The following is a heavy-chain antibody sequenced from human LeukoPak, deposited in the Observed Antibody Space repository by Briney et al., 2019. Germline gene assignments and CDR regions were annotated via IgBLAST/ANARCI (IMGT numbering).Heavy chain of an antibody. CDR1: GYTFTSYG. V-gene: IGHV1-18*01. CDR2: ISAYNGNT. D-gene: IGHD1-26*01. Sequence: ASVKVSCKASGYTFTSYGISWVRQAPGQGLEWMGWISAYNGNTNYAQKLQGRVTMTTDTSTSTAYMELRSLRSDDTAVYYCARGPSGSYDEGYSDYWGQGTLVTVSS. CDR3: ARGPSGSYDEGYSDY. J-gene: IGHJ4*02.